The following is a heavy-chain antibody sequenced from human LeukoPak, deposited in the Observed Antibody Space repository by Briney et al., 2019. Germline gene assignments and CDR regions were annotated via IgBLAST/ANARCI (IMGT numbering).Heavy chain of an antibody. V-gene: IGHV3-33*01. J-gene: IGHJ4*02. CDR1: GFTFSSYG. CDR3: ARDASSGWSHY. CDR2: IWCDGSNK. D-gene: IGHD6-19*01. Sequence: GGSLRLSCAASGFTFSSYGMHWVRQAPGKGLEWVAVIWCDGSNKYYADSVKGRFTISRDNSKNTLYLQMNSLRAEDTAVYYCARDASSGWSHYWGQGTLVTVSS.